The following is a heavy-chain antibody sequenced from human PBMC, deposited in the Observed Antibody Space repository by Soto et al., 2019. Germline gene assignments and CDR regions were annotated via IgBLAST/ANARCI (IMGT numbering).Heavy chain of an antibody. CDR2: INPNSRGT. J-gene: IGHJ4*02. Sequence: ASVKVSCKTAGDTFTGYYMHGVRRATGERREWMGWINPNSRGTNYAQKFQGRVTMTRDTSISTAYMELSRLRSDDTAVYYCARFGGRRDGYNYVFDYWGQGTLVTVSS. D-gene: IGHD5-12*01. CDR3: ARFGGRRDGYNYVFDY. CDR1: GDTFTGYY. V-gene: IGHV1-2*02.